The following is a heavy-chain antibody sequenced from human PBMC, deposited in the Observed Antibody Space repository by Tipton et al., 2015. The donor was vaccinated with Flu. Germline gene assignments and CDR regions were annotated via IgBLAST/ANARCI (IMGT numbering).Heavy chain of an antibody. J-gene: IGHJ1*01. V-gene: IGHV4-38-2*02. CDR2: IHYSGSIFYTGST. CDR1: GDSISSRYY. D-gene: IGHD6-19*01. CDR3: AREKDTSGSEYSQT. Sequence: TLSLTCTVSGDSISSRYYWGWIRQPPGKGLEWIGCIHYSGSIFYTGSTYYNPSLKSRVAISVDTSRNQFTLRLSSVTAADTAVYFCAREKDTSGSEYSQTWSQGTLVTVSS.